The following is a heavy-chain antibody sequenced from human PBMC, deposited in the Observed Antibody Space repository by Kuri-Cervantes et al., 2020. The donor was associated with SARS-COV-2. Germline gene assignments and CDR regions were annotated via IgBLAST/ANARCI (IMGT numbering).Heavy chain of an antibody. Sequence: SRKISCAASGCTFSSYGMHWVRQAPGKRLECVAVIWYDGSNKYYADSVTGGFTISRDNSQNTLYLQMTSLGDEDTDVYYCSWNAVAGTYYYYMDVWGKGTMVTVSS. CDR3: SWNAVAGTYYYYMDV. V-gene: IGHV3-33*01. J-gene: IGHJ6*03. CDR1: GCTFSSYG. D-gene: IGHD6-19*01. CDR2: IWYDGSNK.